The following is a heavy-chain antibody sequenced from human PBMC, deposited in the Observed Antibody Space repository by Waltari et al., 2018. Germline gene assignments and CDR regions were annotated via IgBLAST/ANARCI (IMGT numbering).Heavy chain of an antibody. CDR3: ARLYYDYVWGRYAFDI. V-gene: IGHV4-34*01. CDR2: INHSGST. D-gene: IGHD3-16*01. J-gene: IGHJ3*02. Sequence: QVQLQQWGAGLLKPSETLSLTCAVYGGSFSGYYWSWIRQPPGKGLEWIGEINHSGSTHYHPSLKSRVTISVDTSKNQFSLKLSSVTAADTAVYYCARLYYDYVWGRYAFDIWGQGTMVTVSS. CDR1: GGSFSGYY.